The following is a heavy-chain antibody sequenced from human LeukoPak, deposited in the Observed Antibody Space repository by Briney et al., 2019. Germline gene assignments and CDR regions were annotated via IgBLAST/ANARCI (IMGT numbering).Heavy chain of an antibody. CDR2: IKQDGSEK. V-gene: IGHV3-7*01. CDR3: ARLGGTYYNPYFDY. D-gene: IGHD1-26*01. Sequence: PGGSPRLSCAASGFSFSTYWMSWVRQAPGKGLEWVANIKQDGSEKYYVDSVKGRFTISRDNANNSLYLQMNSLRAEDTAVYYCARLGGTYYNPYFDYCGQGILVTVSS. J-gene: IGHJ4*02. CDR1: GFSFSTYW.